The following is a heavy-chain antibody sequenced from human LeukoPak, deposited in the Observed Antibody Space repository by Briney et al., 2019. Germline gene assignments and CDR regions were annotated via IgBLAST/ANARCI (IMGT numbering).Heavy chain of an antibody. CDR1: GYTFTGYY. V-gene: IGHV1-2*04. CDR2: INPNSGGT. Sequence: ASVKVSCKASGYTFTGYYMHWVRQAPGQGLEWMGWINPNSGGTNYAQKFQGWVTMTRDTSISTAYMELRSLRSDDTAVYYCARSADTMVRGVIPSYYYYGMDVWGQGTTVTVSS. J-gene: IGHJ6*02. CDR3: ARSADTMVRGVIPSYYYYGMDV. D-gene: IGHD3-10*01.